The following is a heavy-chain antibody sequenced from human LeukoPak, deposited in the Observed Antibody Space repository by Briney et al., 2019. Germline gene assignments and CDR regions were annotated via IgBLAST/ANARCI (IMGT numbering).Heavy chain of an antibody. CDR2: INPNSGGT. V-gene: IGHV1-2*02. CDR1: GYTFTGSY. Sequence: ASVKVSCKASGYTFTGSYMHWGRQAPGQGLEWMGWINPNSGGTNYAQKFQGRVTMTRDTSISTAYMELSRLKSDDTAFYYCAKYYYDSYEGYYFDYWGQGTLVTVSS. CDR3: AKYYYDSYEGYYFDY. D-gene: IGHD3-22*01. J-gene: IGHJ4*02.